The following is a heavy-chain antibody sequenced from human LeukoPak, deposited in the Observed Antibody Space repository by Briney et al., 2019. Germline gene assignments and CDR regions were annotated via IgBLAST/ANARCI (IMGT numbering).Heavy chain of an antibody. CDR2: ISGSGGST. Sequence: GGSLRLSCAASGFTFSSYAMSGVRQAPGGGLGWGSAISGSGGSTYYADSVKGRFTISRENSKSTLYLQMNSLRAEDTAVHYCAKDHLSSTYYYDSSGYPLDYWGQGTLVTVSS. D-gene: IGHD3-22*01. CDR3: AKDHLSSTYYYDSSGYPLDY. J-gene: IGHJ4*02. V-gene: IGHV3-23*01. CDR1: GFTFSSYA.